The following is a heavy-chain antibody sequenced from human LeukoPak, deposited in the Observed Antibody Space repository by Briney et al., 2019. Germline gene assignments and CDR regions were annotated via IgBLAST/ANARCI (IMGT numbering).Heavy chain of an antibody. Sequence: GRSLRLSRAASGFTFSSYGMHWVRQAPGKGLEWVAVIWYDGSNKYYADSVKGRFTISRDNSKNTLYLQMNSLRAEDTAVYYCARDHSGGWYSDYFDYWGQGTLVTVSS. V-gene: IGHV3-33*01. J-gene: IGHJ4*02. D-gene: IGHD6-19*01. CDR2: IWYDGSNK. CDR3: ARDHSGGWYSDYFDY. CDR1: GFTFSSYG.